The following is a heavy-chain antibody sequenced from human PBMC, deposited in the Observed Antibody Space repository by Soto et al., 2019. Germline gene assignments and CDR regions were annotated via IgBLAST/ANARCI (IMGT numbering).Heavy chain of an antibody. D-gene: IGHD3-3*01. CDR1: GFTFSNAW. CDR2: IKSKTDGGTT. Sequence: GGSLRLSCAASGFTFSNAWMNWVRQAPGKGLEWVGRIKSKTDGGTTDYAAPVKGRFTISRDDSKNTLYLQMNSLKTEDTAVYYCTTLYYDFWSGYYEAAFDIWGQGTMVTVSS. J-gene: IGHJ3*02. CDR3: TTLYYDFWSGYYEAAFDI. V-gene: IGHV3-15*07.